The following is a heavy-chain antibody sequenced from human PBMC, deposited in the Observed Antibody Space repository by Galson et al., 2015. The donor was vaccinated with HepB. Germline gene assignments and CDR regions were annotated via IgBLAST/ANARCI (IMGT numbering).Heavy chain of an antibody. CDR2: IWHDGNIQ. J-gene: IGHJ4*02. D-gene: IGHD4-17*01. CDR1: GFSFSTYG. V-gene: IGHV3-33*01. CDR3: ARGGDGDLYFFDY. Sequence: SLRLSCAASGFSFSTYGMHWVRQAPGKGLEWVAIIWHDGNIQYYADSVRGRVTISRDNSRSTLYLQINCLRPEDTAVYYCARGGDGDLYFFDYWGQGTLVTVSS.